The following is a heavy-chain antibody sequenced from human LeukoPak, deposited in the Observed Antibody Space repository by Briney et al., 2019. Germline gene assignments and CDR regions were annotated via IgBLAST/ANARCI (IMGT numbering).Heavy chain of an antibody. J-gene: IGHJ3*02. Sequence: ASVKVSCKASGYTFTGYYIHWVRQAPGQGFERMAIINPSDGRTTYSQRFQGRVTMTSDTSTSTVYMELSSLRSEDTAVYYCARVRDGYNDAYDIWGQGTMVTVSS. CDR1: GYTFTGYY. D-gene: IGHD5-24*01. V-gene: IGHV1-46*01. CDR3: ARVRDGYNDAYDI. CDR2: INPSDGRT.